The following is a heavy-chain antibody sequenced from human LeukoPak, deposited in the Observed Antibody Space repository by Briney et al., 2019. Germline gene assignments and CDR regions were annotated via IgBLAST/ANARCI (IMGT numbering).Heavy chain of an antibody. D-gene: IGHD6-13*01. CDR2: IKQDGSEK. CDR3: ARERRIAAAGYYYFDY. V-gene: IGHV3-7*01. J-gene: IGHJ4*02. Sequence: PGGSLRLSCAASGFTFSSYWMSWVRQAPGKGLEWVANIKQDGSEKYYVDSVKGRFTISRDKAKNSLYLQMNSLRAEDTAVYYCARERRIAAAGYYYFDYWGQGTLVTVSS. CDR1: GFTFSSYW.